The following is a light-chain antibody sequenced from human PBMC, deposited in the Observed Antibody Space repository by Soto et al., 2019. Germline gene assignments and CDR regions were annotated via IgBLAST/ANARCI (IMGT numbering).Light chain of an antibody. CDR3: QQYNIWPRS. Sequence: EIVMTQSPATLSVSPGERATISCRASQSVSSNLAWYQHKPGQAPRLLIYGASTRAAGVPATFSGSGSGTEFTLTISSLQSEDFAVYYCQQYNIWPRSFGPGTKVDIK. V-gene: IGKV3-15*01. J-gene: IGKJ3*01. CDR2: GAS. CDR1: QSVSSN.